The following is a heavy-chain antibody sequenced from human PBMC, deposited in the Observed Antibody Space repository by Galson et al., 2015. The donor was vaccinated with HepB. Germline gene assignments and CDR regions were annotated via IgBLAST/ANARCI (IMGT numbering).Heavy chain of an antibody. CDR1: GYTFTSYG. V-gene: IGHV1-18*01. Sequence: SVKVSCKASGYTFTSYGISWVRQAPGQGLEWMGWISAYNGNANYAQKLQGRVTMTTDTSTSTACMELRSLRSDDTAVYYCARDQWELRGSPLVGAAGTWYFDLWGRGTLVTVSS. J-gene: IGHJ2*01. D-gene: IGHD1-26*01. CDR3: ARDQWELRGSPLVGAAGTWYFDL. CDR2: ISAYNGNA.